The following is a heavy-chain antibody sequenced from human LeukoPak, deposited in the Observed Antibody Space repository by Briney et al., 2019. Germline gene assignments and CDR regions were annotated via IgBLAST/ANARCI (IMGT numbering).Heavy chain of an antibody. Sequence: GGSLRLSCAASGFTVSNNYMSWVRQAPGKGLEWVSVIYSGDNTYYVESVKGRFTISRDNSKNTLFLQMNRLRAEDTAVYYCAGRRVLDASFDYWGQGTLVTVPS. CDR3: AGRRVLDASFDY. V-gene: IGHV3-66*02. D-gene: IGHD3-16*01. J-gene: IGHJ4*02. CDR2: IYSGDNT. CDR1: GFTVSNNY.